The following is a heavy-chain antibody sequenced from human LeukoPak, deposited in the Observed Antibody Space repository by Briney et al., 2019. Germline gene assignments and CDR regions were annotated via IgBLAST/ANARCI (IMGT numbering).Heavy chain of an antibody. J-gene: IGHJ4*02. D-gene: IGHD2-2*01. CDR1: GFTFSSYA. CDR3: AKAQYRDVIVVVPAALNDY. V-gene: IGHV3-23*01. Sequence: SLRXSCAASGFTFSSYAMSWVRQAPGKGLEWVSAISGSGGSTYYADSVKGRFTISRDNSKNTLYLQMNSLRAEDTAVYYCAKAQYRDVIVVVPAALNDYWGQGTLVTVSS. CDR2: ISGSGGST.